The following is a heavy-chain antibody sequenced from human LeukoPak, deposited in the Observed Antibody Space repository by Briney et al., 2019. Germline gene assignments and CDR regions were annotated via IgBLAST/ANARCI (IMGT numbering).Heavy chain of an antibody. D-gene: IGHD2-8*01. J-gene: IGHJ6*02. CDR1: GFSISGYW. CDR3: ASALYCTNGVCYNLQDGMDV. Sequence: GGSLRLSCAASGFSISGYWMHWVRQPPGKGLVWVSRINGDGTTATYADSVKGRFTISRDNAKNTLYLQMNSLRAEDTAVYYCASALYCTNGVCYNLQDGMDVWGQGTTVTVSS. CDR2: INGDGTTA. V-gene: IGHV3-74*01.